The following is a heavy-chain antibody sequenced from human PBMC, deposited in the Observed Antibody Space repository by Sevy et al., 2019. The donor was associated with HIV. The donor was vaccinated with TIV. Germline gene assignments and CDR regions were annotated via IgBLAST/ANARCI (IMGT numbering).Heavy chain of an antibody. D-gene: IGHD6-6*01. CDR1: GGSISSYY. V-gene: IGHV4-59*08. CDR3: ARHELAARQFQH. J-gene: IGHJ1*01. Sequence: SETLSLTCTVSGGSISSYYWSWIRQPPGKGLEWIGYIYYSGSTNYNPSLKSRVTISVDTSKNQFSLKLSSVTAADTAVYYCARHELAARQFQHWGQGTLVTVSS. CDR2: IYYSGST.